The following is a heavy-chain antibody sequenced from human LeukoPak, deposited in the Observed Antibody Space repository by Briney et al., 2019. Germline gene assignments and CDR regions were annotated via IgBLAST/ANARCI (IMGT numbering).Heavy chain of an antibody. D-gene: IGHD3-22*01. CDR2: IYTSGST. CDR3: ARGGYDSSGYYDIYYFDY. V-gene: IGHV4-61*02. CDR1: GGSISSGSYY. Sequence: SQTLSLTCTVSGGSISSGSYYWSWIRQPAGKGLEWIGRIYTSGSTNYNPSLKSRVTISVDTSKNQFSLKLGSVTAADTAVYYCARGGYDSSGYYDIYYFDYWGQGTLVTVSS. J-gene: IGHJ4*02.